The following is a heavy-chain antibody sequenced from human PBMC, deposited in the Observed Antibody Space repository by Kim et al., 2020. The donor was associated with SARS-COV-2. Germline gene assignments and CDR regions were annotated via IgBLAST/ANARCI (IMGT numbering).Heavy chain of an antibody. D-gene: IGHD2-21*02. J-gene: IGHJ2*01. CDR2: ISYDGSNK. CDR3: AKDSDCGGDCRAGFYWYFDL. CDR1: GFTFSSYG. Sequence: GGSLRLSCAASGFTFSSYGMHWVRQAPGKGLEWVAVISYDGSNKYYADSVKGRFTISRDNSKNTLYLQMNSLRAEDTAVYYCAKDSDCGGDCRAGFYWYFDLWGRGTLVTVSS. V-gene: IGHV3-30*18.